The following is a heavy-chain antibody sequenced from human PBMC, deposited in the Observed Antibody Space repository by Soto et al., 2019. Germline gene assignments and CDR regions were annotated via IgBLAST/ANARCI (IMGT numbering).Heavy chain of an antibody. Sequence: ASVKVSCKASGYTFTGYYMHWVRQAPGQGLEWMGWINPNSGGTNYAQKFQGRVTMTRDTSISTAYMELSRLRSDDTAVYYCAREIYSSGQPQSYGMDVWGQGTTVTVPS. CDR3: AREIYSSGQPQSYGMDV. D-gene: IGHD6-19*01. CDR1: GYTFTGYY. CDR2: INPNSGGT. V-gene: IGHV1-2*02. J-gene: IGHJ6*02.